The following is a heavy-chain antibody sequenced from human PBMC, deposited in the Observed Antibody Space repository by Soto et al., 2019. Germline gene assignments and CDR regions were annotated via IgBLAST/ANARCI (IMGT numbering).Heavy chain of an antibody. CDR1: GASMSTYY. CDR2: IYSSGSA. J-gene: IGHJ4*02. CDR3: ASGFGGWLPDF. V-gene: IGHV4-59*01. D-gene: IGHD6-19*01. Sequence: PSETLSLTCTASGASMSTYYWNWIRQSPGKGLESIGYIYSSGSANYNPSLKGRVAISIDTSKQQISLNLTSVTAADTAVYYCASGFGGWLPDFWGPGSLVTGSS.